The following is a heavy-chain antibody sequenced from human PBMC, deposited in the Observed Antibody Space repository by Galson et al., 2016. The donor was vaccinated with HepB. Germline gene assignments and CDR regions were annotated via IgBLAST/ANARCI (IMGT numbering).Heavy chain of an antibody. CDR2: IDPSDSET. CDR3: AIHSDYGDFLDD. Sequence: QSGADVKKPGESLRISGKGSGYRFTNYWITWVRQMPGKGLEWMGKIDPSDSETNYYPSFQGHVTISADRSISTAYLQWSSLKASDTAIYYCAIHSDYGDFLDDWGQGTLVTVAS. CDR1: GYRFTNYW. D-gene: IGHD4-17*01. V-gene: IGHV5-10-1*01. J-gene: IGHJ4*02.